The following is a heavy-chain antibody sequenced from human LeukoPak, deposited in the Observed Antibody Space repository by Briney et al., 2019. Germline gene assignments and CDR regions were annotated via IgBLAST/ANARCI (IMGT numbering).Heavy chain of an antibody. J-gene: IGHJ3*02. CDR2: IKPISVTT. D-gene: IGHD1-14*01. V-gene: IGHV1-2*02. CDR3: TLTQYKDDPFDI. CDR1: TFTFTGYY. Sequence: GASVKVSCKASTFTFTGYYMHWVRQAPGQGLEWMGWIKPISVTTSYAQHFQGRVTMTRDTSFSTAYMELSSLTSDDAAIYCCTLTQYKDDPFDIWGQGTMVTVSS.